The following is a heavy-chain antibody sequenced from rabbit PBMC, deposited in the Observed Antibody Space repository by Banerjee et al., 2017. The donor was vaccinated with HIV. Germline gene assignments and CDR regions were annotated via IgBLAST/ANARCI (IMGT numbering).Heavy chain of an antibody. CDR1: GFSLSNNYV. D-gene: IGHD6-1*01. J-gene: IGHJ3*01. Sequence: QQQLEESGGGLVKPGGTLTLTCKASGFSLSNNYVMCWVRQAPGKGPEWIGCIYTTTGSTWYASWVNGRFTITRSTSLNTVDLKMTSLTAADTATYFCASRGGGVAGNGYAISRLDLWGPGTLVTV. CDR3: ASRGGGVAGNGYAISRLDL. V-gene: IGHV1S43*01. CDR2: IYTTTGST.